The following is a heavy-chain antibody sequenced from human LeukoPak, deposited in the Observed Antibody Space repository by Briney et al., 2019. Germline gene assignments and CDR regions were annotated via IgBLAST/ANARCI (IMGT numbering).Heavy chain of an antibody. V-gene: IGHV3-23*01. CDR1: GFTFSSYA. D-gene: IGHD6-13*01. CDR3: ARLGAAADLDSFYGMDV. CDR2: ILVSGGNT. J-gene: IGHJ6*02. Sequence: GSLILFCAASGFTFSSYAMRWVRQAPGRGLEWVFVILVSGGNTYFADYVKGRFTISRDNTKNTLFLQMNSLRAEDTAVYYCARLGAAADLDSFYGMDVWGHGTTVTVSS.